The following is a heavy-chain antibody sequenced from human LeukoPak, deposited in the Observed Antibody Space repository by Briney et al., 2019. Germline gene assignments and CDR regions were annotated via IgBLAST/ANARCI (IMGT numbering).Heavy chain of an antibody. J-gene: IGHJ6*03. Sequence: SETLSLTCAVYGGSFSGYYWSWIRQPPGKGLEWIGEISHSGSTNYNPSLKSRVTISVDTSKNQFSLKLSSVTAADTAVYYCARGGVGMDVWGKGTTVTVSS. CDR2: ISHSGST. V-gene: IGHV4-34*01. CDR3: ARGGVGMDV. D-gene: IGHD2-15*01. CDR1: GGSFSGYY.